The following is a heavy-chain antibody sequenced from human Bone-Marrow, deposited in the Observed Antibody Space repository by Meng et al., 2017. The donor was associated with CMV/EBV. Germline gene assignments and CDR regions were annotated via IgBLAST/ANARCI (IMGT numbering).Heavy chain of an antibody. CDR2: IYHSGSS. Sequence: GSLRLPCTVSGVSVRSVDHFWTWVRQSPGKGLEWIGNIYHSGSSNYNPSLKGRVSMSVDTSSNHFSLMLRSVIAADTAVYYCARTQLTGYGRYYYGLDVWGQGTTVTLSS. V-gene: IGHV4-61*03. CDR3: ARTQLTGYGRYYYGLDV. J-gene: IGHJ6*02. CDR1: GVSVRSVDHF. D-gene: IGHD3-10*01.